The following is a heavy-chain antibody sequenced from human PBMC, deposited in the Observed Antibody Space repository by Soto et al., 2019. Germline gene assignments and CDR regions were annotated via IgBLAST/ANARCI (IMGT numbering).Heavy chain of an antibody. CDR1: GFSPSSSGVG. CDR3: ARHTTTDGYFDY. CDR2: IYWDDDK. D-gene: IGHD4-17*01. J-gene: IGHJ4*02. V-gene: IGHV2-5*02. Sequence: QITLKESGPTLVKPTQTLTLTCTLSGFSPSSSGVGMGWIRQPPGKALEWLALIYWDDDKRYSPSLKSRLTIXKXXSKNQVVLTMTTMDPVDTATYYCARHTTTDGYFDYWGQGTLVTVSS.